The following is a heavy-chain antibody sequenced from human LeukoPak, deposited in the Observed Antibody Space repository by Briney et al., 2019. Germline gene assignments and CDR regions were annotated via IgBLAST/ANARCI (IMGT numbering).Heavy chain of an antibody. V-gene: IGHV3-21*01. J-gene: IGHJ3*02. CDR2: LSDSGVYT. CDR3: ARDPYSGSYYGAFDI. Sequence: GGSLRLSCAASGFTFSNYAMTWVRQAPGKGLEWVSILSDSGVYTYYADSVKGRFTISRDNAKNSLYLQMNSLRAEDTAVYYCARDPYSGSYYGAFDIWGQGTMVTVSS. CDR1: GFTFSNYA. D-gene: IGHD1-26*01.